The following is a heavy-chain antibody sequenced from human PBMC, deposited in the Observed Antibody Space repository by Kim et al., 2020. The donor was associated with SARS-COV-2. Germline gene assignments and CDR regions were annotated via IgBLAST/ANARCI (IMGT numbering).Heavy chain of an antibody. V-gene: IGHV1-2*06. CDR2: INPNGGDT. CDR1: GYTFTTYF. D-gene: IGHD6-13*01. CDR3: AREREAAAGRFFDF. Sequence: ASVKVSCKASGYTFTTYFMHWVRQAPGQGLEWMGRINPNGGDTNDAQKFRGRVTMTRDTSISTAYMELSSLKSDDTAVYYCAREREAAAGRFFDFWGQGTLVTVSS. J-gene: IGHJ4*02.